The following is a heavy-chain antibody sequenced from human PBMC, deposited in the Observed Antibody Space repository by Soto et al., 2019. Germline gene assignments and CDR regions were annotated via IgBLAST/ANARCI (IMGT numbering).Heavy chain of an antibody. J-gene: IGHJ4*02. CDR3: AKASLARSGSPRHPTDY. CDR2: ISGSGGST. D-gene: IGHD1-26*01. Sequence: GGSLRLSCAASGFTFSSYAMSWVRQAPGKGLEWVSAISGSGGSTYYADSVKGRFTISRDNSKNTLYLQMNSLRAEDTAVYYCAKASLARSGSPRHPTDYWGQGTLVTVSS. V-gene: IGHV3-23*01. CDR1: GFTFSSYA.